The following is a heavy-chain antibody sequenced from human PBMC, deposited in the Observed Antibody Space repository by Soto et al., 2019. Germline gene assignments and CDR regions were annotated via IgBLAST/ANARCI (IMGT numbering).Heavy chain of an antibody. J-gene: IGHJ4*02. V-gene: IGHV3-23*01. Sequence: EVQLLESGAGLVRPGGSLRLSCVVSGFTLRSYAMNWVRQAPGKGLEWVAAISGSGAATYYAKSMKGRFTISRENSKNTLHLEMTGLRAEDTAVYYCAKDRPTTTSYIHNYFDYWGQGALVTVSS. CDR2: ISGSGAAT. D-gene: IGHD1-1*01. CDR3: AKDRPTTTSYIHNYFDY. CDR1: GFTLRSYA.